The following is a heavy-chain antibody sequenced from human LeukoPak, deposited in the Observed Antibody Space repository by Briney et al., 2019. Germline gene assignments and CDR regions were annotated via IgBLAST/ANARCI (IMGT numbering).Heavy chain of an antibody. Sequence: GGSLRLSCVASGITFSNYAVSWVRQAPEKGLDWVSVISGSAHKIRYADSVKGRFTISRDNSENTLYLQMDSLRVEDTAVYYCAKDGGPSSSGSQFFNYWGREPWSPSPQ. CDR2: ISGSAHKI. J-gene: IGHJ4*02. CDR1: GITFSNYA. V-gene: IGHV3-23*01. D-gene: IGHD1-26*01. CDR3: AKDGGPSSSGSQFFNY.